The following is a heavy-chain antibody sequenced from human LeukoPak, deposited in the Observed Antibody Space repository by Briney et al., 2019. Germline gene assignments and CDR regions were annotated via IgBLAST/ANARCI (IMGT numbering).Heavy chain of an antibody. CDR3: ANVGSGSYPVPY. CDR2: ISGSGGST. V-gene: IGHV3-23*01. Sequence: GGSLRLSCAASGFTFSSYAMSWVRQAPGKGLEWVSAISGSGGSTYYADSVKGRFTISRDNAKNSLYLQMNSLRAEDTAVYYCANVGSGSYPVPYWGQGTLVTVSS. D-gene: IGHD3-10*01. CDR1: GFTFSSYA. J-gene: IGHJ4*02.